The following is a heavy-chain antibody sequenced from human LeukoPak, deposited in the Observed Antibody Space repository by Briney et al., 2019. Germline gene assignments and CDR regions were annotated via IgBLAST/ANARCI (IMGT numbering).Heavy chain of an antibody. CDR1: GFTFSSYS. V-gene: IGHV3-21*01. D-gene: IGHD6-19*01. J-gene: IGHJ4*02. CDR3: AGDEDEQWLAEYYFDY. Sequence: PGGSLRLSCAASGFTFSSYSMNWVRQAPGKGLEWVSSISSSSSYIYYADSVKGRFTISRDNAKNSLYLQMNSLRAEDTAVYYCAGDEDEQWLAEYYFDYWGQGTLVTVSS. CDR2: ISSSSSYI.